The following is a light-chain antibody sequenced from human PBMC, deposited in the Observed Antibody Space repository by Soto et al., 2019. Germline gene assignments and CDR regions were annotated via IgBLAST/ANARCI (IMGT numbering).Light chain of an antibody. CDR2: AAS. J-gene: IGKJ1*01. V-gene: IGKV1-39*01. CDR1: QIISSY. Sequence: LQMPHSPSTLSASVGDRVTITCRASQIISSYLNWYQQKPGKAPKLLIYAASSLQSGVPSRFSGSGSETDFTLTISSLQPEDFATYSCQQSYSTTWTFGQGTKVDIK. CDR3: QQSYSTTWT.